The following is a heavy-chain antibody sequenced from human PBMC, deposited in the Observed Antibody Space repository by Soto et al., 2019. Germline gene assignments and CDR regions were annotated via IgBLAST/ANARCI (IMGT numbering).Heavy chain of an antibody. Sequence: SETLSLTCTVSGGSISSSSYYWGWIRQPPGKGLEWIGSIYYSGSTYYNQSLKSRVTISVDTSKNQFSLKLSSVTAADTAVYYCARLDYGDYFDYWGQGTLVTVSS. CDR2: IYYSGST. J-gene: IGHJ4*02. V-gene: IGHV4-39*01. CDR1: GGSISSSSYY. CDR3: ARLDYGDYFDY. D-gene: IGHD4-17*01.